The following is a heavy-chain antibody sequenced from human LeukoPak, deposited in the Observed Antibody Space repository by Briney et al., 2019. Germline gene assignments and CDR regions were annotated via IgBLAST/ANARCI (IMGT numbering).Heavy chain of an antibody. CDR1: GYTFTSYG. V-gene: IGHV1-18*01. CDR3: ARDHGYSYGPTDY. Sequence: GASVKVSCKASGYTFTSYGISWVRQAPGQGLEWMGWISAYNGNTNYAQKLQGRVNMTTDTSTRTAYMEVRRLRGGDTAVYYCARDHGYSYGPTDYWGQGTLVTVSS. D-gene: IGHD5-18*01. J-gene: IGHJ4*02. CDR2: ISAYNGNT.